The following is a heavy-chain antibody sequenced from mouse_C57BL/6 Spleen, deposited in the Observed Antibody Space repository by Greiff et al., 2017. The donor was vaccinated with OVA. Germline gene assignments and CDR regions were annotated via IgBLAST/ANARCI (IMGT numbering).Heavy chain of an antibody. CDR3: ASWGYYAMDY. J-gene: IGHJ4*01. D-gene: IGHD4-1*01. CDR1: GFTFSDYG. V-gene: IGHV5-17*01. CDR2: ISSGSSTI. Sequence: EVQRVESGGGLVKPGGSLKLSCAASGFTFSDYGMHWVRQAPEKGLEWVAYISSGSSTIYYADTVKGRFTISRDNAKNTLFLQMTSLRSEDTAMYYCASWGYYAMDYWGQGTSVTVSS.